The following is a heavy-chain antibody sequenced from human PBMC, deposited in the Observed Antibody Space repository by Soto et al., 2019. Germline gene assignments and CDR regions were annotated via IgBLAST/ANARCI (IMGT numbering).Heavy chain of an antibody. CDR3: ARARATIAAAAIFDC. Sequence: QVQLQESGPGLVKPSGTLSLTCAVSGGSISTSNWWSWVRQPPGKGLEWIGEVYRTGSTNYNPSLECRLTISVDKSKTPFSLQLTSVTAADTAVYYCARARATIAAAAIFDCWGQGTLVTVSS. CDR1: GGSISTSNW. V-gene: IGHV4-4*02. J-gene: IGHJ4*02. CDR2: VYRTGST. D-gene: IGHD6-13*01.